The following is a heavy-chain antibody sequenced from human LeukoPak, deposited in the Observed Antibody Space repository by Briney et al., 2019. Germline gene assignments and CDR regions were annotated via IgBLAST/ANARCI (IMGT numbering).Heavy chain of an antibody. J-gene: IGHJ4*02. CDR2: VNRDGTEK. CDR1: GFTFSDSR. Sequence: GGSLRLSCVTSGFTFSDSRMTWVRQAPGKGLQWVANVNRDGTEKHFLDSVEGRFTISRDNAKKSVYLQMSSLRPQDTAVYFCVRGDWYFESWGQGTLVTVSS. CDR3: VRGDWYFES. D-gene: IGHD2-21*01. V-gene: IGHV3-7*04.